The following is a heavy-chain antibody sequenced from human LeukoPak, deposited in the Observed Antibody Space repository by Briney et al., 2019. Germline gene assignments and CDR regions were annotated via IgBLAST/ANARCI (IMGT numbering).Heavy chain of an antibody. CDR2: IYTSGST. D-gene: IGHD3-9*01. CDR3: ARQDFDWLLPDYWYFDL. V-gene: IGHV4-4*07. CDR1: GGSISSYY. J-gene: IGHJ2*01. Sequence: SETLSLTCTVSGGSISSYYWSWIRQPAGKGLEWIGRIYTSGSTNYNPSLKSRVTMSVDTSRNQFSLKLSSVTAADTAVYYCARQDFDWLLPDYWYFDLWGRGTLVTVSS.